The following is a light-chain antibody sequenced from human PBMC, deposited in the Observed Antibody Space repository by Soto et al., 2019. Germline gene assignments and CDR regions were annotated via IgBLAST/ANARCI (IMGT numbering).Light chain of an antibody. CDR1: SSDVGGYNY. V-gene: IGLV2-8*01. J-gene: IGLJ2*01. CDR3: SSNAGTNNLV. CDR2: EVT. Sequence: QSALTQPPSASGSPGQSVSISCTGTSSDVGGYNYVSWYQQHPGRAPKLMIYEVTKRPSGVPDRFSGSKSGNTASLTVSGLLAEDEGDYYCSSNAGTNNLVFGGGTQLTVL.